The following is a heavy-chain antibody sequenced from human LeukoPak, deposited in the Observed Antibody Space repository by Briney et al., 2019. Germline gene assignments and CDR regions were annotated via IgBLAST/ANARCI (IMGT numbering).Heavy chain of an antibody. CDR3: ATGILWFGESFNWFDS. V-gene: IGHV1-24*01. Sequence: ASVKVSCKVSGYTLTELSMHWVRQAPGKGLEWTGGFDPEDGETIYAQKFQGRVTMTEDTSTDTAYMELSSLRSEDTAVYYCATGILWFGESFNWFDSWGQGTLVTVSS. CDR2: FDPEDGET. D-gene: IGHD3-10*01. CDR1: GYTLTELS. J-gene: IGHJ5*01.